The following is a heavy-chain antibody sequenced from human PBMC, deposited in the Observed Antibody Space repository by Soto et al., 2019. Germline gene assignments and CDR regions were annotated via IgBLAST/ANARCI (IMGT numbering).Heavy chain of an antibody. CDR1: GFTFYSYA. J-gene: IGHJ4*02. V-gene: IGHV3-23*01. D-gene: IGHD5-12*01. CDR3: ARATFNFRLRPAYFDY. CDR2: ISGSGDST. Sequence: PGGSLRLSCAASGFTFYSYAMSWVRQIPGKGLEWVSGISGSGDSTYHADSVKGRFTISRDNSKSTLYLQMNSLRAEDTAVYYCARATFNFRLRPAYFDYWGQGTLVTVSS.